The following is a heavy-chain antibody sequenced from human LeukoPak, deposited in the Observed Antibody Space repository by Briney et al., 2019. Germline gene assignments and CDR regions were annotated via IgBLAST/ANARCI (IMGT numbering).Heavy chain of an antibody. D-gene: IGHD6-13*01. V-gene: IGHV4-30-2*01. CDR3: ARTVAAAGRFDY. J-gene: IGHJ4*02. CDR2: INHSGST. CDR1: GGSISSGGYY. Sequence: SQTLSLTCTVSGGSISSGGYYWSWIRQPPGKGLEWIGEINHSGSTNYNPSLKSRVTISVDTSKNQFSLKLSSVTAADTAVYYCARTVAAAGRFDYWGQGTLVTVSS.